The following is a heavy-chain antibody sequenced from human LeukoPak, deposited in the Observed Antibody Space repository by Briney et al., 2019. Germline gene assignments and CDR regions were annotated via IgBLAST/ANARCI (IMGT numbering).Heavy chain of an antibody. CDR3: TANPRSTDAFDI. Sequence: TGGSLRLSCAASGFTFSSYSINWVRQAPGKGLEWVSYISSSSSTIYYADSVKGRFTISRDNAKNSLYLQMNSLRAEDTAVYYCTANPRSTDAFDIWGQGTMVTVSS. V-gene: IGHV3-48*01. CDR2: ISSSSSTI. J-gene: IGHJ3*02. D-gene: IGHD2-2*01. CDR1: GFTFSSYS.